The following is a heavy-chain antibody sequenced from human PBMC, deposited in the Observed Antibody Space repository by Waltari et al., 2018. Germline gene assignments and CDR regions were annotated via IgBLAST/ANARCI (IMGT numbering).Heavy chain of an antibody. V-gene: IGHV4-34*01. CDR1: GGSFSGYY. D-gene: IGHD6-13*01. CDR3: AREQQLPLLAFDI. J-gene: IGHJ3*02. CDR2: INHSGST. Sequence: QVQLQQWGAGLLKPSETLSLTCAVYGGSFSGYYWSWIRQPPGKGLEWIGEINHSGSTNYNPSLKSRVTISVDTSKNQFSLKLSSVTAADTAVYYCAREQQLPLLAFDIWGQGTMVTVSS.